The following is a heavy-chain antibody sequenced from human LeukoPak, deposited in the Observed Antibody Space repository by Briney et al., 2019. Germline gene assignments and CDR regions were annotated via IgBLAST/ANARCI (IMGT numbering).Heavy chain of an antibody. CDR3: ARANSYDSGGYYWYYFDY. J-gene: IGHJ4*02. CDR2: INSDGTTT. Sequence: AGGSLRLSCAASGFTFSSYWMHWVRQAPGKGLVWVSQINSDGTTTTYADSVKGRFTISRDNAKNTLYLQMNSLRAEDTAVYYCARANSYDSGGYYWYYFDYWGQGTLVTVSS. V-gene: IGHV3-74*03. CDR1: GFTFSSYW. D-gene: IGHD3-22*01.